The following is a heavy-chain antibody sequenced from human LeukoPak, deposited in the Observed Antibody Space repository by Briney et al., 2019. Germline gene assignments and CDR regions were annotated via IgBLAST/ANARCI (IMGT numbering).Heavy chain of an antibody. D-gene: IGHD3-9*01. CDR1: GFTFSTFY. Sequence: GGSLRLSCAASGFTFSTFYMNWVRQAPGKGLEWVAVIWYDGSNKYYADSVKGRFTISRDNSKNTLYLQMNSLRAEDTAVYYCARGYDILTGYNLDYWGQGTLVTVSS. CDR3: ARGYDILTGYNLDY. V-gene: IGHV3-33*08. CDR2: IWYDGSNK. J-gene: IGHJ4*02.